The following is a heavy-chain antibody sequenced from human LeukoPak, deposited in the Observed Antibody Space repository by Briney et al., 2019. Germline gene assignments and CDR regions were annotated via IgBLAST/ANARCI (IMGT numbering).Heavy chain of an antibody. CDR3: ARAECGGDCYLRGGDAFDI. Sequence: SETLSLTCTVSGGSISSYYWSWIRQPPGKGLEWIGYIYYSGNTNSNPSLKSRVTISVDTSKNQFSLKLSSVTAADTAVYYCARAECGGDCYLRGGDAFDIWGQGTMVTVSS. CDR1: GGSISSYY. CDR2: IYYSGNT. D-gene: IGHD2-21*01. J-gene: IGHJ3*02. V-gene: IGHV4-59*01.